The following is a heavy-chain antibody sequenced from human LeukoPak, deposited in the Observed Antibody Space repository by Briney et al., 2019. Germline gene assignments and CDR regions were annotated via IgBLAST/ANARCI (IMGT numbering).Heavy chain of an antibody. D-gene: IGHD7-27*01. CDR2: IYPGDSDT. V-gene: IGHV5-51*01. CDR3: ARRPLTGDRGPSLYYFDY. J-gene: IGHJ4*02. Sequence: GESLKISCEAPGYTFSNYWIGWVRQMPGKGLEWMGIIYPGDSDTRYSPSFQGQVTISADKSISTAYLRWSSLKASDTAMYYCARRPLTGDRGPSLYYFDYWGQGTLVTVSS. CDR1: GYTFSNYW.